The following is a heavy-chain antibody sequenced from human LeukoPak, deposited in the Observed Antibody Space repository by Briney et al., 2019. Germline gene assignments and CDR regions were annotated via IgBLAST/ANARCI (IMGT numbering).Heavy chain of an antibody. CDR1: GGSISSTTYY. CDR2: IYYSGTT. D-gene: IGHD2-8*01. Sequence: SETLSLTCTVSGGSISSTTYYWGWIRQPPGKGLEWIGSIYYSGTTYYNPSLKSRVTISVNTSKNHFSPNLSPVTAADTAVYYCATHRGCTDGTCCRWCDTSGHGTQVTVTS. V-gene: IGHV4-39*01. J-gene: IGHJ5*01. CDR3: ATHRGCTDGTCCRWCDT.